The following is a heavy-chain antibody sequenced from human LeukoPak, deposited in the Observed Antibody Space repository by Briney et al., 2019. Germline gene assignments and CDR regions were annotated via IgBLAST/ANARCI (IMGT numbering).Heavy chain of an antibody. J-gene: IGHJ4*02. CDR1: GFTFSSYG. D-gene: IGHD4-17*01. CDR3: AKYLGYGDYDINFDY. V-gene: IGHV3-30*18. Sequence: GGSLRLSCAASGFTFSSYGMHWVRQAPGKGLEWVAVISYDGSNKYYADSVKGRFTISRDNSKNTLYLQMNSLRAEDTAVYYCAKYLGYGDYDINFDYWGQGTLVTVSS. CDR2: ISYDGSNK.